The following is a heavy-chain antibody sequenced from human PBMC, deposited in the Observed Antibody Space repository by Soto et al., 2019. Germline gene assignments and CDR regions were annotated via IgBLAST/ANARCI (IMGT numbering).Heavy chain of an antibody. D-gene: IGHD6-13*01. CDR3: EADRESDAAPGAFPFDM. CDR1: GYTFSELS. CDR2: FDPEEGEI. J-gene: IGHJ3*02. V-gene: IGHV1-24*01. Sequence: ASVKVSCKVSGYTFSELSFHWVRQAPGKGLEWMGGFDPEEGEIIYAQKFQGRVIMTEDISTETAYVELSGLRSDDTAVYYCEADRESDAAPGAFPFDMWGQGTVVTVSS.